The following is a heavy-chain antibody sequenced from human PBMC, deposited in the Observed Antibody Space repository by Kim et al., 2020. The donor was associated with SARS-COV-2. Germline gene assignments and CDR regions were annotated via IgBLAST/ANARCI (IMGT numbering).Heavy chain of an antibody. D-gene: IGHD5-12*01. CDR2: ISSSSSYI. CDR1: GFTFSSYS. J-gene: IGHJ5*02. CDR3: ARGVTGDSGYARRGGHWFDP. V-gene: IGHV3-21*01. Sequence: GGSLRLSCAASGFTFSSYSMNWVRQAPGKGLEWVSSISSSSSYIYYADSVKGRFTISRDNAKNSLYLQMNSLRAEDTAVYYCARGVTGDSGYARRGGHWFDPWGQGTLVTVSS.